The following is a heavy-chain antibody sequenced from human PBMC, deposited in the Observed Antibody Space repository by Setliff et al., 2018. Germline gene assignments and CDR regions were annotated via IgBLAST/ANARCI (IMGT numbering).Heavy chain of an antibody. CDR1: GFTFSSYW. J-gene: IGHJ6*03. Sequence: GGSLRLSCVASGFTFSSYWMTWVRQAPGKGLEWVANIKQEGSEKYYVDSVKGRFTISRDNAKNSLYLQMNSLRAEDTAVYYCARDGRTRYYYYYMDVWGKGTTVTVSS. CDR3: ARDGRTRYYYYYMDV. V-gene: IGHV3-7*01. CDR2: IKQEGSEK.